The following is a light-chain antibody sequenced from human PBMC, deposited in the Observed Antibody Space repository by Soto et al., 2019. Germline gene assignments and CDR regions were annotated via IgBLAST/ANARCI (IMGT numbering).Light chain of an antibody. J-gene: IGKJ2*01. CDR2: DAS. V-gene: IGKV3-11*01. CDR1: QSVGSY. CDR3: QHYGTSLYT. Sequence: EIVLTQSPATLSLSPGERATLSCRASQSVGSYLAWYQQKPGQAPRLLISDASNRATGIPARFSGSGSGTDFTLTISRLEPEDFAVYYCQHYGTSLYTFGQGTKLEIK.